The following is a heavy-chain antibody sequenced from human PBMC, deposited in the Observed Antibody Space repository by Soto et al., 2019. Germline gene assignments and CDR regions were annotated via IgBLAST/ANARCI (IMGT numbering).Heavy chain of an antibody. CDR2: ISSSGSTI. J-gene: IGHJ6*02. V-gene: IGHV3-48*03. D-gene: IGHD3-16*01. Sequence: EVQLVESGGGLVQPGGSLRLSCAASGFTFSSYEMNWVRQAPGKGLEWVSYISSSGSTIYYAESVKGRFTISRDNAKNSLYLQMNSLRAEDTAVYYCARVMGDYYYYGMDVWGQGTTVTVSS. CDR1: GFTFSSYE. CDR3: ARVMGDYYYYGMDV.